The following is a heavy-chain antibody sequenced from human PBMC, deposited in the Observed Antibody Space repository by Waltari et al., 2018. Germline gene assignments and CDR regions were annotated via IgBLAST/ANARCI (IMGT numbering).Heavy chain of an antibody. CDR1: GFTLSNYW. J-gene: IGHJ4*02. D-gene: IGHD6-19*01. Sequence: EAQQVESGGDLVQPGGSLRLSCVVSGFTLSNYWMSWVRQAPGKGLEWVANINKDGTETYYVDSVRGRFTISKDDAKNSVYLQMNSLKVEDTAVYYCIRDYGSPYWGQGTLVTVSS. V-gene: IGHV3-7*03. CDR2: INKDGTET. CDR3: IRDYGSPY.